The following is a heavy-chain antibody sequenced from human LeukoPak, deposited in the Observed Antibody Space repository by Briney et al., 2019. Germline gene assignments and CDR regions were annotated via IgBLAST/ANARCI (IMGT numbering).Heavy chain of an antibody. CDR1: GYTFTGYY. D-gene: IGHD5-18*01. Sequence: GASVKVSRKASGYTFTGYYMHWVRQAPGQGLEWMGWINPNSGGTNYAQKFQGRVTMTRDTSISTAYMELSRLRSDDTAVYYCASSPYGRMVTPRSWFDPWGQGTLVTVSS. CDR2: INPNSGGT. CDR3: ASSPYGRMVTPRSWFDP. J-gene: IGHJ5*02. V-gene: IGHV1-2*02.